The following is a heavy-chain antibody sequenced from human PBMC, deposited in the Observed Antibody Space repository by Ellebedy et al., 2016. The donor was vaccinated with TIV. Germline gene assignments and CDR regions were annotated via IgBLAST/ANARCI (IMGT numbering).Heavy chain of an antibody. CDR1: GDSISTYY. Sequence: MPGGSLRLSCTASGDSISTYYWSWIRQPPGKGLEWIGYIYYSGSTNYNPSLKSRVTMSVDTSKNQFSLKLNSVTAADTAVYYCARVEGELLLGCAFDIWGQGTMVTVSS. CDR3: ARVEGELLLGCAFDI. V-gene: IGHV4-59*01. J-gene: IGHJ3*02. D-gene: IGHD1-26*01. CDR2: IYYSGST.